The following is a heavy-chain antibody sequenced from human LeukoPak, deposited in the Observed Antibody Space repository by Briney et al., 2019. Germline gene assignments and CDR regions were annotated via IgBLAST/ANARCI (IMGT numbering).Heavy chain of an antibody. Sequence: PSETLSLTCAVYGGSFSGYYWSWIRQPPGKGLEWIGEINHSGSTNYNPSLKSRVTISVDTSKNQFSLKLSSVTAADTAVYYCARGRSGYSSGWGQGTLVTVSS. V-gene: IGHV4-34*01. CDR3: ARGRSGYSSG. CDR2: INHSGST. CDR1: GGSFSGYY. D-gene: IGHD5-18*01. J-gene: IGHJ4*02.